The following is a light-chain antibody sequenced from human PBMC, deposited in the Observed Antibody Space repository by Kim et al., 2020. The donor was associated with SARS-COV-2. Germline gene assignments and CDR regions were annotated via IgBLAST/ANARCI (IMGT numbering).Light chain of an antibody. CDR3: YSTDSSGNHRV. V-gene: IGLV3-10*01. J-gene: IGLJ3*02. CDR2: EDS. Sequence: SYELTQPPSVSVFPGQTARITCSGDALPKKYAYWYQQKSGQAPVLVIYEDSKRPSRIPERFSGSSSGTMATLTISGAQVEDEADYYCYSTDSSGNHRVFGGGTKLTVL. CDR1: ALPKKY.